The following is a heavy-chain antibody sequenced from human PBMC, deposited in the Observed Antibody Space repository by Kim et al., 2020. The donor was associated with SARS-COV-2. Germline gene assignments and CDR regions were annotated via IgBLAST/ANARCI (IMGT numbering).Heavy chain of an antibody. D-gene: IGHD3-22*01. J-gene: IGHJ2*01. CDR2: IIPIFGTA. CDR3: ARGGSGYYDSSGYYSYWYFDL. Sequence: SVKVSCKASGGTFSSYAISWVRQAPGQGLEWMGGIIPIFGTANYAQKFQGRVTITADESTSTAYMELSSLRSEDTAVYYCARGGSGYYDSSGYYSYWYFDLWGRGTLVTVSS. CDR1: GGTFSSYA. V-gene: IGHV1-69*13.